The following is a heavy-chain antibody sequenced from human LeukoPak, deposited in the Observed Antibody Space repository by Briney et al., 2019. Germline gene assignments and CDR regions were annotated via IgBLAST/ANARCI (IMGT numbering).Heavy chain of an antibody. Sequence: GGSLRLSCTASGFNFNDYWMTWVRQAPGKGLEWEANINQGGAMTDYVDSLRGRFSISRDNAKRSLYLQMTTLRAEDTAVYYCARAPSGFGGRYYLDSWGQGALVTVSS. D-gene: IGHD3-22*01. CDR1: GFNFNDYW. V-gene: IGHV3-7*01. CDR2: INQGGAMT. CDR3: ARAPSGFGGRYYLDS. J-gene: IGHJ4*02.